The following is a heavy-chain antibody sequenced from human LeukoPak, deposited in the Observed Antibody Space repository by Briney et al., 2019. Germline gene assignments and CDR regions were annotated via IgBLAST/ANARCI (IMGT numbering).Heavy chain of an antibody. CDR2: IIGVGDST. CDR1: GFTFSGYV. Sequence: GGSLRLSCAASGFTFSGYVMSWVRQVPGKGLEWVSAIIGVGDSTYYAESVKGRFTISRDNSENTLYLQMNSLRAEDTAVYYCAKGSSSSRPYYFDYWGQGTLVTVSS. CDR3: AKGSSSSRPYYFDY. J-gene: IGHJ4*02. V-gene: IGHV3-23*01. D-gene: IGHD6-13*01.